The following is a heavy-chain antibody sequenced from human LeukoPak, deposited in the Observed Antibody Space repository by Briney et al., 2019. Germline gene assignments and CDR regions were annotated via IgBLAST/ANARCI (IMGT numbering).Heavy chain of an antibody. CDR1: GFTLRVNY. D-gene: IGHD6-19*01. J-gene: IGHJ6*02. V-gene: IGHV3-53*01. CDR3: ARCKGGWSDHFYGMDV. Sequence: GGSLRLSCVASGFTLRVNYMTWIRQTPRRGLEWVSVIYSDGTTKYADSAKGRFTISRDNSKSMVYLQMDRLRAEDTAVYYCARCKGGWSDHFYGMDVWGQGTTVTVSS. CDR2: IYSDGTT.